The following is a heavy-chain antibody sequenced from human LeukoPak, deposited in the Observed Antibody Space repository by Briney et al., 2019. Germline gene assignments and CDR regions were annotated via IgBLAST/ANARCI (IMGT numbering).Heavy chain of an antibody. CDR2: ISGSGGST. CDR1: GFTFSSYA. J-gene: IGHJ4*02. Sequence: PGGSLRLSCAASGFTFSSYAMSWVRQAPGKGLEWVSAISGSGGSTYYSDSVKGRFTISRDDSKNTLYLQMNSLRAEDTAVYYCAKDSEYSSSLAKGGNFDYWGQGTLVTVSS. V-gene: IGHV3-23*01. D-gene: IGHD6-6*01. CDR3: AKDSEYSSSLAKGGNFDY.